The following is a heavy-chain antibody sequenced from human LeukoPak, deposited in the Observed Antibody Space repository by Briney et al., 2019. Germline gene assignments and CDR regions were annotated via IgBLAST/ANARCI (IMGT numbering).Heavy chain of an antibody. Sequence: GGSLRLSCAASGRTFTEYYMHWIRQAPGKGLEWVSFIGGTAGNTYYADSVKGRFTISRDNAKNSLYLQMNSLRAEGTAVYYCAREWSAFDIWGQGTMVTVSS. CDR1: GRTFTEYY. CDR3: AREWSAFDI. CDR2: IGGTAGNT. J-gene: IGHJ3*02. V-gene: IGHV3-11*04. D-gene: IGHD2-8*01.